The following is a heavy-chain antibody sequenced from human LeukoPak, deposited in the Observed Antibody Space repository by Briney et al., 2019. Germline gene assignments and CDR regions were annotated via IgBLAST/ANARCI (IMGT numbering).Heavy chain of an antibody. D-gene: IGHD7-27*01. CDR1: GGSISSYY. Sequence: SETLSLTCTVSGGSISSYYWSWIRQPPGKGLERIGYIYYSGSTNYNPSLKSRVTISVDTSKNQFSLKLSSVTAADTAVYYCARGSWGSYAFAIWGQGTMVTVSS. J-gene: IGHJ3*02. V-gene: IGHV4-59*01. CDR2: IYYSGST. CDR3: ARGSWGSYAFAI.